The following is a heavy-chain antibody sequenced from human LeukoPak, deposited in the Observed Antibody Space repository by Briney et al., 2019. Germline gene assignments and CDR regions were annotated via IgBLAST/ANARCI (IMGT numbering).Heavy chain of an antibody. J-gene: IGHJ4*02. CDR2: IKQDGSEK. Sequence: GGSLRLSCAASGFTFSSYWMTWVRQAPGKGLEWVANIKQDGSEKYYVDSVKGRFTISRDNAKNSLYLQMNSLRAEDTAVYYCARQTVGDYYDSSGYGLWGQGTLVTVSS. CDR3: ARQTVGDYYDSSGYGL. D-gene: IGHD3-22*01. CDR1: GFTFSSYW. V-gene: IGHV3-7*01.